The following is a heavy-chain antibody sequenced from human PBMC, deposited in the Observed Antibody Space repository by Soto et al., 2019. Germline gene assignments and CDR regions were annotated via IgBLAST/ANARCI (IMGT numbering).Heavy chain of an antibody. CDR2: IYKGGGT. J-gene: IGHJ4*02. Sequence: EVQLAESGGGLIQPGGSLRLSCAASGFTVNSHYMSWVRQGPGKGLEWVSVIYKGGGTFYADSVKGRFTISRDNSKNTLYLEMNSLRAEDTAVYYCARGSSGAGGYFDFWGQGTLVTVSS. CDR3: ARGSSGAGGYFDF. V-gene: IGHV3-53*01. D-gene: IGHD6-25*01. CDR1: GFTVNSHY.